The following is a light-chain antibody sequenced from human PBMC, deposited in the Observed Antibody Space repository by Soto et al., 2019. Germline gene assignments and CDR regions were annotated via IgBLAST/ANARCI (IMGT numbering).Light chain of an antibody. CDR3: QQYNSYSEA. V-gene: IGKV1-5*03. CDR1: QTISSW. J-gene: IGKJ1*01. CDR2: KAS. Sequence: DIKMTQSPSTLSGSVGDRVTMTCRASQTISSWLAWYQQKPGKAPKLLIYKASTLKSGVPSRFSGSGSGTEFTLTISCLQPDDFATYYCQQYNSYSEAFGQGTKV.